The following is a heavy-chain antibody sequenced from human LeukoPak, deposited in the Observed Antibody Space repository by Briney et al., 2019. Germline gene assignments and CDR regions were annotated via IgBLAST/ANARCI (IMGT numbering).Heavy chain of an antibody. Sequence: ASVKVSCKASGYTFTNYLLHWVRQAPGQGLEWVGRITPSVDTTNYAQKFRDRVAMTRDTSTSTVYMELSSLRSEDTAVYHCVREESGGYFDYWGQGTLVTVSS. D-gene: IGHD2-8*02. CDR2: ITPSVDTT. J-gene: IGHJ4*02. CDR3: VREESGGYFDY. CDR1: GYTFTNYL. V-gene: IGHV1-46*01.